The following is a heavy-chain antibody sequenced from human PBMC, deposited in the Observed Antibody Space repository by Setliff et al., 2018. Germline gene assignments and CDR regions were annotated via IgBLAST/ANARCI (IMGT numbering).Heavy chain of an antibody. Sequence: LPETLSLTCIVSGGYIGGTSYYWGWIRQPPGKGLEWIGSIHFRGTTYYNPSLNSQVTISVDTSKNQFSLNLNSVTAADTAVYYCGRVGVTSGWAYWGLGTLVTVSS. J-gene: IGHJ4*02. CDR1: GGYIGGTSYY. CDR3: GRVGVTSGWAY. CDR2: IHFRGTT. V-gene: IGHV4-39*01. D-gene: IGHD6-19*01.